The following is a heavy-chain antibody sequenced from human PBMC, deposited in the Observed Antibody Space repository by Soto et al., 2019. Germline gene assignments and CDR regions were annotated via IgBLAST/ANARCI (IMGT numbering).Heavy chain of an antibody. CDR2: IYPGDSDT. CDR3: ASTNDGSGYYLLAAGFDI. Sequence: GQSLKISCKGSGYSFTSYWIGWVRQMPGKGLEWMGIIYPGDSDTRYSPSFQGQVTISADKSISTAYLQWSSLKASDTAMYYCASTNDGSGYYLLAAGFDIWGQGTMVTGSS. D-gene: IGHD3-22*01. V-gene: IGHV5-51*01. J-gene: IGHJ3*02. CDR1: GYSFTSYW.